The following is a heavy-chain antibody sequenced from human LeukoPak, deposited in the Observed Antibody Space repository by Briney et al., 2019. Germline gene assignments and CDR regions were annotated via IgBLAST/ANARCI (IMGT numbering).Heavy chain of an antibody. Sequence: GGSLRLSCAASGFTFSSYAMSWVRQAPGKGLEWVSAISGSGGSTCYADSVKGRFTISRDNSKNTLYLQMNSLRAEDTAVYYCAKEPRYDSSGPNDYWGQGTLVTVSS. V-gene: IGHV3-23*01. CDR1: GFTFSSYA. D-gene: IGHD3-22*01. CDR2: ISGSGGST. J-gene: IGHJ4*02. CDR3: AKEPRYDSSGPNDY.